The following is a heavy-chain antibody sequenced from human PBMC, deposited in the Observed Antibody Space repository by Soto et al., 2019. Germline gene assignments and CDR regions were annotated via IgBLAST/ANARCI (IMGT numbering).Heavy chain of an antibody. CDR2: IRNKPNGHTT. D-gene: IGHD3-16*01. J-gene: IGHJ4*02. V-gene: IGHV3-72*01. CDR1: GFTFSGHY. Sequence: LRLSCAGSGFTFSGHYMDWVRQAPGKGLEWLGRIRNKPNGHTTEYAASVKGRFTISRDDSKNSVYLQMNSLKSEDTAVYYCSTTVITAPLFEYWGQGTLVTVSS. CDR3: STTVITAPLFEY.